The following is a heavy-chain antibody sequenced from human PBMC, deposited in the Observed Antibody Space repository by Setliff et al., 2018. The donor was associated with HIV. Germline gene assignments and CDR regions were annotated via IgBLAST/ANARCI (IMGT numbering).Heavy chain of an antibody. J-gene: IGHJ4*02. D-gene: IGHD3-16*02. Sequence: SVKVSCKASGGIFNTYGMNWVRQAPGQGLEWMGGIISIARAPNYAQKFQDRVTITADESTTTVYMEVRSLKSEDTALYYCARASVGVWGSYPDWGQGTLVTVSS. V-gene: IGHV1-69*13. CDR2: IISIARAP. CDR3: ARASVGVWGSYPD. CDR1: GGIFNTYG.